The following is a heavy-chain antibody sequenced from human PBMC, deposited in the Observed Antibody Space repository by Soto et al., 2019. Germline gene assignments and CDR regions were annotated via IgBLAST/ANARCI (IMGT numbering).Heavy chain of an antibody. D-gene: IGHD3-9*01. Sequence: QVQVVQSGAEVKKPGSSVKVSCKASGGTFSSYSVSWVRQAPGQGLEWMGRILPMLDIANYAQKFQGRVTITADKSTSTAYMELSSLRSEDTAVYYCATATYETFTGWSGAFDIWGQGTLVTVSA. CDR1: GGTFSSYS. V-gene: IGHV1-69*02. CDR2: ILPMLDIA. CDR3: ATATYETFTGWSGAFDI. J-gene: IGHJ3*02.